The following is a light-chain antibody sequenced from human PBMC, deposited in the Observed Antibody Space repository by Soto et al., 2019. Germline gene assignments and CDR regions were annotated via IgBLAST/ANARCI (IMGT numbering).Light chain of an antibody. J-gene: IGLJ2*01. CDR1: SSDVDGYNY. CDR3: SAFTSSSTVL. Sequence: QSALTQPASVSGSLGQSITISCTGTSSDVDGYNYVSWYQHHPGKDPKVVIFEVTKRPSGVSSRFSGSKSGNTASLTVSGLQAEDEGDYYCSAFTSSSTVLFGGGTKLTDL. V-gene: IGLV2-14*01. CDR2: EVT.